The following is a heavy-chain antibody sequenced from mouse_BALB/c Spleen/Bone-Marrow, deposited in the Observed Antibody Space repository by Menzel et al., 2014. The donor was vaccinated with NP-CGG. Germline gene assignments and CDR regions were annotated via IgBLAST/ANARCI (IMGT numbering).Heavy chain of an antibody. V-gene: IGHV1-69*02. D-gene: IGHD2-4*01. Sequence: VQLQQSGAELVRPGASVKLSCKASGYTFTSYWINWVKQRPGQGLEWIGNIYPSDSYTNYNQKFKDKATLTVDKSSSTAYMQLSSPTSEDSAVYYCTRTYDYDEGGFDYWGQGTTLTVYS. CDR2: IYPSDSYT. J-gene: IGHJ2*01. CDR1: GYTFTSYW. CDR3: TRTYDYDEGGFDY.